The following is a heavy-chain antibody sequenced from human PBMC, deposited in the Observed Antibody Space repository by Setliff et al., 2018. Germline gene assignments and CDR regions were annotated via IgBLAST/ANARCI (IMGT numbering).Heavy chain of an antibody. V-gene: IGHV4-38-2*01. J-gene: IGHJ4*02. Sequence: PSETLSLTCGVSGASISSGHYWGWIRQPPGKGLEWIATNHHRGRTYYNPSLQSRVTISRDNAKNSLFLQMNSLRAEDTALYYCAKFVGYTYGYDYWGRGTLVTVSS. CDR3: AKFVGYTYGYDY. D-gene: IGHD5-18*01. CDR2: NHHRGRT. CDR1: GASISSGHY.